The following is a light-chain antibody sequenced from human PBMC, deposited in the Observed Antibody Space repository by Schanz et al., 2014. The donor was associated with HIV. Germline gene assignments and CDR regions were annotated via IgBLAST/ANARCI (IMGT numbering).Light chain of an antibody. Sequence: EIVLTQSPGTLSLSPGERASLSCRASHIVNNRYFAWYKQEHGQPPRLLIYGASIRATGIPDRFSGSGSGTDFTLTINRLEPEDFAVFYCQQYNNWPPLTFGGGTKVEMK. V-gene: IGKV3-20*01. CDR3: QQYNNWPPLT. J-gene: IGKJ4*01. CDR2: GAS. CDR1: HIVNNRY.